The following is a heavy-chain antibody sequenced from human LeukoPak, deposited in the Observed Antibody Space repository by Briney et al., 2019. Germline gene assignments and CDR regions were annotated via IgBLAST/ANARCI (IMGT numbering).Heavy chain of an antibody. Sequence: SETLSLTCTVSGGSISSSSYYWGWIRQPPGKGLEWIGSIYYSGSTYYNPSLKSRVTISVDTSKNQFSLRLDSVTAADTAIYYCARKHDTGVFRFDPWGRGTLVIVSS. J-gene: IGHJ5*02. D-gene: IGHD3-16*01. CDR2: IYYSGST. CDR1: GGSISSSSYY. V-gene: IGHV4-39*07. CDR3: ARKHDTGVFRFDP.